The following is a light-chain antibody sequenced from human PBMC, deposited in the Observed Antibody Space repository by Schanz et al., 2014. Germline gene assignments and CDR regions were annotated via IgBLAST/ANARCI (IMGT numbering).Light chain of an antibody. CDR2: DAS. V-gene: IGKV3D-20*02. J-gene: IGKJ4*01. CDR3: QQRSNWPLT. Sequence: EIVLTQSPGTLSLSPGERATLSCRASQSVISSYLAWYQQKPGQAPRLLIYDASTRATAIPDRFSGSGSGTDFTLTISALEPEDFAVYHCQQRSNWPLTFGGGTKVEIK. CDR1: QSVISSY.